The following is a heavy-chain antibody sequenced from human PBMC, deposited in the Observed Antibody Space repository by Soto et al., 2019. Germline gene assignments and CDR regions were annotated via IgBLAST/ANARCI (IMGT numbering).Heavy chain of an antibody. Sequence: SGTPSPPPTVSGGSLSRGSSLRGWVRPPPGEGIGWIGYIYYSGSTNYHPSLKSRVTISVDTSKNQFSLKLSSVTAADTAVYYCAGGSAILWFGELAKDYGMDVWGQGTTVTVSS. CDR1: GGSLSRGSSL. CDR3: AGGSAILWFGELAKDYGMDV. D-gene: IGHD3-10*01. CDR2: IYYSGST. V-gene: IGHV4-61*01. J-gene: IGHJ6*02.